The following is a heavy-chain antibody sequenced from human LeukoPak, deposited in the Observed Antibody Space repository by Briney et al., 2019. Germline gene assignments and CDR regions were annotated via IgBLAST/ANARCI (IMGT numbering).Heavy chain of an antibody. CDR3: ARGPGYCSSTSCHRAPYYYYMDV. CDR2: ISSSGSTI. D-gene: IGHD2-2*01. Sequence: GGSLRLSCAASGFTFSDYYMSWIRQAPGKGLEWVSYISSSGSTIYYADSVKGRFTISRDNAKNSLYLQMNSLRAEDTAVYYCARGPGYCSSTSCHRAPYYYYMDVWGKGTTVTVSS. V-gene: IGHV3-11*04. CDR1: GFTFSDYY. J-gene: IGHJ6*03.